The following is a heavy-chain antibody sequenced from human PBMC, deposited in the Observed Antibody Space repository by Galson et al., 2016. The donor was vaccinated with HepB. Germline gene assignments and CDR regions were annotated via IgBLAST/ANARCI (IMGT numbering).Heavy chain of an antibody. Sequence: SLRLSCAASGFTFRGYGMSWVRQAPGKGLEWLSAITAAGGVTYYADSVKGRFTLARDNSKNTLYLEMSSLRVEDTAVYYCAKDLHVSPLWFGELFPDDWGQGTLVAVSS. V-gene: IGHV3-23*01. CDR2: ITAAGGVT. CDR1: GFTFRGYG. J-gene: IGHJ4*02. CDR3: AKDLHVSPLWFGELFPDD. D-gene: IGHD3-10*01.